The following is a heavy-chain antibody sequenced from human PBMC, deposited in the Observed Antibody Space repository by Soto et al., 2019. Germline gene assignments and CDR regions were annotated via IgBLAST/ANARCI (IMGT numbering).Heavy chain of an antibody. Sequence: ASVKVSCKASGYTFTGYYMHWVRQAPGQGLERMGWINPNSGGTNYAQKFQGWVTMTRDTSISTAYMELSRLRSDDTAVYYCARASGSSTLEFDYYYYGMDVWGQGTTVTVSS. V-gene: IGHV1-2*04. CDR3: ARASGSSTLEFDYYYYGMDV. J-gene: IGHJ6*02. CDR2: INPNSGGT. D-gene: IGHD1-26*01. CDR1: GYTFTGYY.